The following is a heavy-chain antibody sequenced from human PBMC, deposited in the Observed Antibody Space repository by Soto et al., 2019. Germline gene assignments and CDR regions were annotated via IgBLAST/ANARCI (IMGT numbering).Heavy chain of an antibody. CDR3: ARGFSSSADGFDY. CDR2: MNPDSGGT. D-gene: IGHD6-6*01. J-gene: IGHJ4*02. V-gene: IGHV1-2*02. CDR1: GYTFTGNY. Sequence: ASVKVSCKASGYTFTGNYIHWLRQSPGQGLEWMGWMNPDSGGTNYALRFQGRVTMTRDTSISTAYMELSRLRSDDTALYYCARGFSSSADGFDYWGQGTLVTVSS.